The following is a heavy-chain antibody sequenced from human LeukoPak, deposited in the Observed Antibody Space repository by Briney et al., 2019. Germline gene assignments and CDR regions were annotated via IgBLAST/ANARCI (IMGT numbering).Heavy chain of an antibody. CDR2: IKQDGSEK. D-gene: IGHD2-15*01. CDR1: GFTFSSHW. Sequence: SGGSLRLSCAASGFTFSSHWMNWVRQAPGKGLEWVANIKQDGSEKYCVDSVKGRFTISRDNAKKSLYLQMNSLRAEDTAVYYCAGSRVPGAVDIWGQGTMVTVSS. CDR3: AGSRVPGAVDI. J-gene: IGHJ3*02. V-gene: IGHV3-7*05.